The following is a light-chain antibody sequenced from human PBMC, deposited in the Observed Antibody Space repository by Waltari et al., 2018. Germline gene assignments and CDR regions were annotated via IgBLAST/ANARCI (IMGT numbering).Light chain of an antibody. Sequence: QSALTQPASVSGSPGQSITISCIGTRTDIGAYHYVSWYQQYPGKAPKLRIFDVSKRPSGVSDRFSASKSANTASLTISGLQAEDEADYYCSSYTNTNTFVLFGGGTKVTVL. CDR3: SSYTNTNTFVL. J-gene: IGLJ2*01. CDR2: DVS. CDR1: RTDIGAYHY. V-gene: IGLV2-14*03.